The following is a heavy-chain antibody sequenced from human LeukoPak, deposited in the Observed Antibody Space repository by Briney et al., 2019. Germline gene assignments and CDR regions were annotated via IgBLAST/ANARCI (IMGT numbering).Heavy chain of an antibody. CDR3: ARVRVNYYDSSGKPT. D-gene: IGHD3-22*01. J-gene: IGHJ4*02. CDR1: GGSFSGYY. V-gene: IGHV4-34*01. Sequence: SETLSLTCAVYGGSFSGYYWSWIRQPPGKGLEWIGEINHSGSTSYDPSLKSRVTISVDTSKNQFSLKLSSVTAADTAVYYCARVRVNYYDSSGKPTWGQGTLVTVSS. CDR2: INHSGST.